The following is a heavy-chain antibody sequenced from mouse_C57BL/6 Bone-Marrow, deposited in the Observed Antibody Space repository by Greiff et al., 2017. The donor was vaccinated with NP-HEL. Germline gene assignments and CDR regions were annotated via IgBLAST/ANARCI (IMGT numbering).Heavy chain of an antibody. V-gene: IGHV2-2*01. J-gene: IGHJ3*01. Sequence: QVQLQQSGPGLVQPSQSLSITCTVSGFSLTSYGVHWVRQSPGKGLEWLGVIWSGGSTDYKAAIISRLSISKDNPKSQFFFKMNSLQADDTAIYYCARNELRRNWFAYWGQGTLVTVSA. D-gene: IGHD3-2*02. CDR1: GFSLTSYG. CDR2: IWSGGST. CDR3: ARNELRRNWFAY.